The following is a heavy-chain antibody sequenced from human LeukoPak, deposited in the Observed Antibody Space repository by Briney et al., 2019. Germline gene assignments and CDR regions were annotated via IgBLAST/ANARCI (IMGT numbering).Heavy chain of an antibody. CDR3: ARGRRDGYNYYFDY. D-gene: IGHD5-24*01. CDR1: GFPFSSYA. J-gene: IGHJ4*02. CDR2: TSSSSSYT. Sequence: QPGGSLRLSCAASGFPFSSYAMSWVRQSPGKVLEWVSYTSSSSSYTNYADSVKGRFTISRDNAKNSLYLHMNSLRAEDTAVYYCARGRRDGYNYYFDYWGQGTLVTVSS. V-gene: IGHV3-48*04.